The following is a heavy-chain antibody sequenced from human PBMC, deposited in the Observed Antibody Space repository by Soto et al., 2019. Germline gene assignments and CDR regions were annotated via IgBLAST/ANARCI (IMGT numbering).Heavy chain of an antibody. J-gene: IGHJ6*04. CDR3: VRERTIFGVAPGGGVDV. D-gene: IGHD3-3*01. V-gene: IGHV4-30-2*01. CDR2: IYHTGTT. Sequence: LSLTCAVSGGSITTSDYSWSWIRQPPGRGLEWIGSIYHTGTTHYIPSLKSRVTMSLDKSKNQFSLDLTSMTAADTAVYYCVRERTIFGVAPGGGVDVWGRGTKVTVSS. CDR1: GGSITTSDYS.